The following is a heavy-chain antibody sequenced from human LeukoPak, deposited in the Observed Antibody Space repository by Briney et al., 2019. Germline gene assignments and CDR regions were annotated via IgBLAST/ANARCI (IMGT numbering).Heavy chain of an antibody. CDR3: ARLQLMRLDP. D-gene: IGHD2-8*01. J-gene: IGHJ5*02. Sequence: PGGSLRLSCAASGFTVSSNYMSWVRQAPGKGLEWVSVIYSGGSTYYADSVKGRFTISRDNFKNTLYLQMNSLRAEDTAVYYCARLQLMRLDPWGQGTLVTVSS. CDR1: GFTVSSNY. CDR2: IYSGGST. V-gene: IGHV3-66*01.